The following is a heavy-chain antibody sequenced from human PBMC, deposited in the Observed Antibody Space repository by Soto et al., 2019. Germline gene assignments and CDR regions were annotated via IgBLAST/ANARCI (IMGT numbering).Heavy chain of an antibody. CDR3: AREYGSGSYYYYYGMDV. CDR2: IIPIFGTA. V-gene: IGHV1-69*13. CDR1: GGTFSSYA. J-gene: IGHJ6*02. Sequence: SVKVSCKASGGTFSSYAISWVRQAPGQGLEWMGGIIPIFGTANYAQKFQGRVTITADESTSTAYMELSSLRSEDTAVYYCAREYGSGSYYYYYGMDVWGQGTKVTVSS. D-gene: IGHD3-10*01.